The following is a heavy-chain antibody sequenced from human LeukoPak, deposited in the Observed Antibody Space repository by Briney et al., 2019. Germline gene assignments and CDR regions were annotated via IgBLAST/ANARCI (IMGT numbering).Heavy chain of an antibody. J-gene: IGHJ4*02. V-gene: IGHV1-24*01. CDR2: FDPEDGET. CDR3: ATPPPRHTPYYFDY. Sequence: ASVKVSCKVSGYTLTELSMHWVRQAPGKGLEWMGGFDPEDGETIYAQKFQGRVTMTEDTSTDTAYMELSSLRSEDTAVYYCATPPPRHTPYYFDYWGQGTLVTVSS. CDR1: GYTLTELS.